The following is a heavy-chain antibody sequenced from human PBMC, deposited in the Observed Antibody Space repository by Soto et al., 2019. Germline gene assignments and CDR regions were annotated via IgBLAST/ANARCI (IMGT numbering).Heavy chain of an antibody. V-gene: IGHV1-2*04. D-gene: IGHD6-13*01. CDR3: AREGGQQLDNPGLNWFDP. J-gene: IGHJ5*02. Sequence: GASVKVSCKASGYTFTGYYMHWVRQAPGQGLEWMGWINPNSGGTNYAQKFQGWVTMTRDTSISTAYMELSRLRSDDTAVYYCAREGGQQLDNPGLNWFDPWGQGTLVTVSS. CDR1: GYTFTGYY. CDR2: INPNSGGT.